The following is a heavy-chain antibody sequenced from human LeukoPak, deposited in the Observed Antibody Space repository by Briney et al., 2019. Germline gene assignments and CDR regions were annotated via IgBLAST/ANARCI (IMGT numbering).Heavy chain of an antibody. J-gene: IGHJ4*02. Sequence: ASVNVSCKSAGSTFTAYYMHWDRHPPGQGLEWMGWINPNSGGTNYGQKFQGRVTMTRDTSISTAYMELSRLRSDDTAVYYCARDRVVVPAAFDYWGQGTLVTVSS. D-gene: IGHD2-2*01. V-gene: IGHV1-2*02. CDR3: ARDRVVVPAAFDY. CDR1: GSTFTAYY. CDR2: INPNSGGT.